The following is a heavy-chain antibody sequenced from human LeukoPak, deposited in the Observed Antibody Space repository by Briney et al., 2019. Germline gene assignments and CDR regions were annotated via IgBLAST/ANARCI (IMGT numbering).Heavy chain of an antibody. CDR3: ARIGGSETYWDY. V-gene: IGHV3-7*01. CDR2: IKYHGSDE. CDR1: GFTFSDYW. Sequence: GSLRLSCAASGFTFSDYWMSWVRQAPGKGLEWVANIKYHGSDEHYVDSVRGRFTISRDNAKNSLFLQMNSLRAEDTAVYYCARIGGSETYWDYWGQGTLVTVSS. J-gene: IGHJ4*02. D-gene: IGHD3-10*01.